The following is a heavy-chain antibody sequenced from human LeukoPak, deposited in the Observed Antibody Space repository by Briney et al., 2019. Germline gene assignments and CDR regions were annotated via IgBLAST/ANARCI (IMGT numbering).Heavy chain of an antibody. CDR2: ISYDGSNK. J-gene: IGHJ6*03. Sequence: GGSLRLSCAASGFTFSSYAMHWVRQAPGKGLEWVAVISYDGSNKHYADSVKGRFTISRDNSKNTLYLQMNSLRAEDTAVYYCARAHLSSSSTDYMEVWGKGTTVTVSS. V-gene: IGHV3-30*04. D-gene: IGHD6-6*01. CDR3: ARAHLSSSSTDYMEV. CDR1: GFTFSSYA.